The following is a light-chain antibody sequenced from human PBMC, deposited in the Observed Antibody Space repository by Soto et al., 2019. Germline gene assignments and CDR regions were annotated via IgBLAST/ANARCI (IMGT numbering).Light chain of an antibody. CDR3: QQYGSSPWT. Sequence: EIVLTQSPGTLSLSPGERVTLSCRASQSVSSNLAWYQQKPGQAPSLLIYGAFTRATGIPARFSGTGSGTEFTLTISRLEPEDFAVYYCQQYGSSPWTFGQGTKVDIK. CDR1: QSVSSN. V-gene: IGKV3-20*01. CDR2: GAF. J-gene: IGKJ1*01.